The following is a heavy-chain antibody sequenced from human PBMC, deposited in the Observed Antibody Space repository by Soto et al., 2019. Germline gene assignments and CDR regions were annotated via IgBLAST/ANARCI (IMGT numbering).Heavy chain of an antibody. Sequence: LSLTCSVSGGSISAYYWSWIRQPPGKGLEWIAYIYYSGSTNYNPSLKSRVTMSVDTSKNQFSLKLSAVTAADTAVYYCAETADGSFGHWGQGTLVTVSS. D-gene: IGHD6-13*01. CDR2: IYYSGST. J-gene: IGHJ4*02. CDR3: AETADGSFGH. CDR1: GGSISAYY. V-gene: IGHV4-59*01.